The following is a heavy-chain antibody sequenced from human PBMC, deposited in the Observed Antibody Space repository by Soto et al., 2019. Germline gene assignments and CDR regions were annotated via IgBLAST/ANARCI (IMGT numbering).Heavy chain of an antibody. V-gene: IGHV3-33*01. CDR1: GFTFSSYG. Sequence: GGSLRLSCAASGFTFSSYGMHWVRQAPGKGLEWVAVIWYDGSNKYYADSVKGRFTISRDNSKNTLYLQMNSLRAEDTAVYYCARSDDTEAGDYYDSSGYYYRPYYYYGMDVWGQGTTVTVSS. CDR3: ARSDDTEAGDYYDSSGYYYRPYYYYGMDV. CDR2: IWYDGSNK. J-gene: IGHJ6*02. D-gene: IGHD3-22*01.